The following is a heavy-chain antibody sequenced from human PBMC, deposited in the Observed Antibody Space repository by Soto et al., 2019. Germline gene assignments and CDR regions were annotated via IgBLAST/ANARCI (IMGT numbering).Heavy chain of an antibody. V-gene: IGHV1-18*04. CDR3: EREREYYYDSSGNYYYHYGLDV. J-gene: IGHJ6*01. CDR2: ISGYNGNT. CDR1: GYTFTDYG. Sequence: QVQLVASGAEVKKPGASVKVSCKASGYTFTDYGISWVRQAPGQGLEWMGWISGYNGNTKYAQKFQGRVTMTTDTPTNTADMELRSLRSDDTAVYYCEREREYYYDSSGNYYYHYGLDVWGQGTKVSVS. D-gene: IGHD3-22*01.